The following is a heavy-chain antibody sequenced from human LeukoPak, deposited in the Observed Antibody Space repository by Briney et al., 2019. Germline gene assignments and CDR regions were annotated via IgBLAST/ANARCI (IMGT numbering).Heavy chain of an antibody. CDR2: ILNDGTNK. Sequence: GGSLRLSCAASGFTFSSYGMHWVRQAPGKGLEWVAFILNDGTNKYHADSVKGRFIVSRDNSKNTLYLQMNSLRTEDSAVYYCANEWLHISGTYKANNWGQGTLVTVSS. D-gene: IGHD3-10*01. CDR3: ANEWLHISGTYKANN. CDR1: GFTFSSYG. J-gene: IGHJ4*02. V-gene: IGHV3-30*02.